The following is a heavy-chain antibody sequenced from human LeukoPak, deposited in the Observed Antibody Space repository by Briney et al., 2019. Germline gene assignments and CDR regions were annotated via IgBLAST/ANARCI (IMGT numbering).Heavy chain of an antibody. CDR3: ARLAVAAYSFDY. CDR1: GGSISSSSYY. J-gene: IGHJ4*02. Sequence: SETLSLTCTVSGGSISSSSYYWGWIRQPPGKGLEWIGSIYYSGSTYYNPSLKSRVTIFVDTSKNQFSLKLSSVTAADTAVYYCARLAVAAYSFDYWGQGTLVTVSS. D-gene: IGHD6-19*01. CDR2: IYYSGST. V-gene: IGHV4-39*01.